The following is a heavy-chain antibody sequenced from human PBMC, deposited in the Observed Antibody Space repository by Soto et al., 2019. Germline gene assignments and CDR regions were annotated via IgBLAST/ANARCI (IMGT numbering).Heavy chain of an antibody. V-gene: IGHV1-69*13. J-gene: IGHJ5*02. CDR3: ARDPSTINKLIGVWFDP. CDR2: IIPIFGTA. D-gene: IGHD4-4*01. Sequence: SVKVSCKASGGTFSSYAISWVRQAPGQGLEWMGGIIPIFGTANYAQRFQGRVTFTADASTSTVYLELSSLRSEDTAMYYCARDPSTINKLIGVWFDPWGQGTLVTVSS. CDR1: GGTFSSYA.